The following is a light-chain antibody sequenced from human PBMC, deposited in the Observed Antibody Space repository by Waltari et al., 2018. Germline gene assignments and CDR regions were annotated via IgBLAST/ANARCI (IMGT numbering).Light chain of an antibody. J-gene: IGKJ4*01. CDR2: AAS. CDR3: QQYYSYPPT. CDR1: QGISSY. Sequence: AIRITQSPSSLSVSTGDRVTITCRASQGISSYLAWYQQKPGKAPKLLIYAASTLQSGVPSRFSGSGSGTDFTLTISCLQSEDFATYYCQQYYSYPPTFGGGTKVEIK. V-gene: IGKV1-8*01.